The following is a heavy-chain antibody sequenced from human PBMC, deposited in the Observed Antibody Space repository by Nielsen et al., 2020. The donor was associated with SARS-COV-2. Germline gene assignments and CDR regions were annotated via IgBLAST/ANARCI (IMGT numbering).Heavy chain of an antibody. CDR3: AREDIVVVPAADPPPYYYYYYYMDV. CDR1: GFTFSSYW. J-gene: IGHJ6*03. CDR2: INSDGSST. Sequence: GESLKISCAASGFTFSSYWMHWVRQAPGKGLVWVSRINSDGSSTSYADSVKGRFTISRDNAKNTLYLQMNSLRAEDTAVYYCAREDIVVVPAADPPPYYYYYYYMDVWGKGTTVTVSS. V-gene: IGHV3-74*01. D-gene: IGHD2-2*01.